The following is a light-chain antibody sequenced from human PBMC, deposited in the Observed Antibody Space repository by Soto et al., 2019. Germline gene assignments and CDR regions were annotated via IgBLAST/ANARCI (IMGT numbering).Light chain of an antibody. V-gene: IGLV2-8*01. Sequence: QSVLTQPPSASGSPGQSVTISCTGTSSDVGGYNYVSWYQQHPGKASKLMIYEVSKRPSGVPDRYSGSKSGNTASLTVSGLQAEDEPDYYSSSYAGSNNFVFGGGTKLTVL. CDR1: SSDVGGYNY. CDR3: SSYAGSNNFV. J-gene: IGLJ2*01. CDR2: EVS.